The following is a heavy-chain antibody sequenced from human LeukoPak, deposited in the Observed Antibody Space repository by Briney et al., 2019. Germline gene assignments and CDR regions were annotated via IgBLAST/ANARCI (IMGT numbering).Heavy chain of an antibody. D-gene: IGHD3-9*01. J-gene: IGHJ4*01. CDR1: GXTFSSYA. Sequence: GGSLRLSCAASGXTFSSYAMTWVRQAPGKGLEWVSAISGSGGTTYNADSVKGRFTISRDNSKNTLYLQMNSLRAEDTAVYYCAKASHLTGYYLPIDYWGHGTLVTVSS. CDR2: ISGSGGTT. V-gene: IGHV3-23*01. CDR3: AKASHLTGYYLPIDY.